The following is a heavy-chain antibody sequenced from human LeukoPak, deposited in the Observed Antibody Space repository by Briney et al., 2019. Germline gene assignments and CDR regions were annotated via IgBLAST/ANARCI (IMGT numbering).Heavy chain of an antibody. J-gene: IGHJ4*02. Sequence: SETLSLTCTVSGGSISSYCWSWIRQPPGKGLEWIGYIYYSGSTNYNPSLKSRVTISVDTSKNQFSLKLSSVTAADTAVYYCARWGESRYFNYWGQGTLVTVSS. CDR3: ARWGESRYFNY. CDR2: IYYSGST. D-gene: IGHD3-16*01. CDR1: GGSISSYC. V-gene: IGHV4-59*08.